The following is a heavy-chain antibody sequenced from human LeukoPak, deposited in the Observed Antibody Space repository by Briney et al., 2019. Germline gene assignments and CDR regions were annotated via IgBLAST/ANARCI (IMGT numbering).Heavy chain of an antibody. CDR3: ARDPVYGGNSGFDY. CDR1: GFTFSSYW. J-gene: IGHJ4*02. V-gene: IGHV3-7*01. CDR2: IKQDGSEI. D-gene: IGHD4-23*01. Sequence: TGGSLRLYCAGSGFTFSSYWMSWVRQAPGKGLEWVANIKQDGSEIHYVDSVKGRFTISRDNAKTSLYLQMNSLRADDTAVYYCARDPVYGGNSGFDYWGRGILVTVSS.